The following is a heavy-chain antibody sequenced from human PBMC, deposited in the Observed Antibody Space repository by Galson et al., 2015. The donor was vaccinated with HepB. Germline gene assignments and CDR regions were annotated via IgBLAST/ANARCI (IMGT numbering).Heavy chain of an antibody. CDR2: ISYDGIND. Sequence: SLRLSCAASGFIFSTYGMHWLRQAPGKGLEWVTFISYDGINDYYAESVKGRFTISRDNSKNTVYLQMNSLRVEDTAVYYCARDVAHDYNWFDPWGQGTLVTVSS. CDR1: GFIFSTYG. D-gene: IGHD1-1*01. J-gene: IGHJ5*02. CDR3: ARDVAHDYNWFDP. V-gene: IGHV3-30*03.